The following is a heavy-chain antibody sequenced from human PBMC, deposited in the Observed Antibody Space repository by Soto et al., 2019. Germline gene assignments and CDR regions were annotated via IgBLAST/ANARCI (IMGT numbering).Heavy chain of an antibody. D-gene: IGHD2-8*01. J-gene: IGHJ4*02. CDR2: INPNGGST. CDR3: ARPPYPGCINAVCHPLHY. V-gene: IGHV1-46*01. Sequence: QVQLVQSGAEVKKPGASVKISCKASGYTFTSYYMHWVRQAPGQGLEWMGIINPNGGSTNYAQKPQGTLAMTKDTSKSTVYMELNSISSEDTAVYYCARPPYPGCINAVCHPLHYWGLGTMVTVSS. CDR1: GYTFTSYY.